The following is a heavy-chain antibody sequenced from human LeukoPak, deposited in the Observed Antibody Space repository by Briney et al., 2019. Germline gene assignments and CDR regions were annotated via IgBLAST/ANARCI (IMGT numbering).Heavy chain of an antibody. CDR1: GFSYSDYY. CDR2: ISGSGTTI. V-gene: IGHV3-11*01. CDR3: ARVRIAEVGYYYFDH. Sequence: PGGSLRLSCAASGFSYSDYYMSWIRQTPGKGLAWVAYISGSGTTIYYADSVNGRFTISRDNARKSLSLQMNSLTAEDTALYYCARVRIAEVGYYYFDHWGQGTLVTVSS. J-gene: IGHJ4*02. D-gene: IGHD6-13*01.